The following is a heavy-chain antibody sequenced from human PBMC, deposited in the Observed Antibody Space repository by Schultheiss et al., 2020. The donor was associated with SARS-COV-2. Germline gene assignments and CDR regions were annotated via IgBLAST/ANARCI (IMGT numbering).Heavy chain of an antibody. Sequence: SQTLSLTCAVYGGSFSGYYWSWIRQPPGKGLEWIGEINHSGSTNYNPSLKSRVTISVDTSKNQFSLKLSSVTAADTAVYYCARQLYYYDSSGYYHYFDYWGQGTLVTVSS. CDR2: INHSGST. CDR1: GGSFSGYY. CDR3: ARQLYYYDSSGYYHYFDY. V-gene: IGHV4-34*01. J-gene: IGHJ4*02. D-gene: IGHD3-22*01.